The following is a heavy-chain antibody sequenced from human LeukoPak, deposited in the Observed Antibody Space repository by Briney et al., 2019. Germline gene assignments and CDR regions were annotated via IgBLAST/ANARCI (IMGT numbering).Heavy chain of an antibody. J-gene: IGHJ4*02. CDR3: AKAYYYDILTGYYEPPFDY. CDR1: GFTFSSYA. CDR2: ICGSGGST. D-gene: IGHD3-9*01. V-gene: IGHV3-23*01. Sequence: GSLRLPCAASGFTFSSYAMSLVRQAPGKGLEWVSAICGSGGSTYYADSVKGRFTISRDNSKNTLYLQMNSLRAEDTAVYYCAKAYYYDILTGYYEPPFDYWGQGTLVTVSS.